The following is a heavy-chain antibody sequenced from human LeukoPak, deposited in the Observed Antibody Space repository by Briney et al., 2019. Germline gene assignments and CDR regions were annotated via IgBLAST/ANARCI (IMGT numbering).Heavy chain of an antibody. CDR2: IFYDATNK. CDR3: ARDDGDDISIVNDYYLDS. D-gene: IGHD2/OR15-2a*01. CDR1: GFTFSSYA. Sequence: GSLRLSCAASGFTFSSYAMHWVRQAPGKGLEWVAIIFYDATNKYYADSVKGRFTISRDNSKNTLYLQMNGLRPEDTAVYYCARDDGDDISIVNDYYLDSWGQGTLVTVSS. J-gene: IGHJ4*02. V-gene: IGHV3-30-3*01.